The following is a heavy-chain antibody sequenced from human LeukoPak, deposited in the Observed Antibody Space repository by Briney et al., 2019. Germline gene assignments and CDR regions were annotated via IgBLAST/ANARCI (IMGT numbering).Heavy chain of an antibody. Sequence: PGGSLRLSCAASGFTFDDYAMHWVRQAPGKGLEWVSGISWNSGSIGYADSVKGRFTISRDNAKNSLYLQMNSLRAEDTAVYYCARDGGRGWDFDYWGQGTLVTVSS. J-gene: IGHJ4*02. CDR3: ARDGGRGWDFDY. CDR1: GFTFDDYA. D-gene: IGHD6-19*01. V-gene: IGHV3-9*01. CDR2: ISWNSGSI.